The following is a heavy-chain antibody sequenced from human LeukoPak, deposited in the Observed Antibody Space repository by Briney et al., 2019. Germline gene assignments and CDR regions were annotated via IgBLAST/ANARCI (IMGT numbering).Heavy chain of an antibody. CDR2: ISGSGGST. D-gene: IGHD6-13*01. Sequence: PGGSLRLSRAASGFTFSSYAMSWVRQAPGKGLEWVSAISGSGGSTYYADSVKGRFTISRDNAKNSLYLQMNSLRAEDTAVYYCARDLPPYSSSWFRGLGAFDIWGQGTMVTVSS. CDR1: GFTFSSYA. J-gene: IGHJ3*02. V-gene: IGHV3-23*01. CDR3: ARDLPPYSSSWFRGLGAFDI.